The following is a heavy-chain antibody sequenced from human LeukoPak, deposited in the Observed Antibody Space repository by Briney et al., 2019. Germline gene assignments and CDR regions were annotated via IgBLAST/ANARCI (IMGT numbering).Heavy chain of an antibody. CDR2: IYYSGST. CDR3: ARDPNWGANFDY. Sequence: PSETLSLTCTVSGGSISSSSYYWGWIRQPPGKGLEWIGSIYYSGSTYYNPSLKSRVTISVDTSKNQFSLKLNSVTAADTAVYYYARDPNWGANFDYWGQGALVTVSS. D-gene: IGHD7-27*01. J-gene: IGHJ4*02. CDR1: GGSISSSSYY. V-gene: IGHV4-39*02.